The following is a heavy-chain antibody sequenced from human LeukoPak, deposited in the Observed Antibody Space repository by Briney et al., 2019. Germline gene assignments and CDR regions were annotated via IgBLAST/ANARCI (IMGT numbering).Heavy chain of an antibody. Sequence: GGSLRLSCAASGFVFSSYAMSWVRQAPWKGLEWVSTLSDTGGKTYYADSAKGRFTISRDNSKNTLYLQMNSLRAEDTAVYYCAKVGLRLGGDYWGQGTLVTVSS. CDR1: GFVFSSYA. J-gene: IGHJ4*02. V-gene: IGHV3-23*01. CDR2: LSDTGGKT. CDR3: AKVGLRLGGDY. D-gene: IGHD5-12*01.